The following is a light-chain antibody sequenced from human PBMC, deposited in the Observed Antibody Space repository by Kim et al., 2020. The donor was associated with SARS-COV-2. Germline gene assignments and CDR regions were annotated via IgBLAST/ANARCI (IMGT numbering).Light chain of an antibody. V-gene: IGKV3-15*01. CDR2: GAS. Sequence: SVSPGERATLSCRANQNVGNNLAWYQQKPGQAPRLLIHGASTRATGIPATFSGSGSGTDFTLTISSLQSEDIAVYYCQQYNIWPRTFGQGTKLEI. CDR1: QNVGNN. CDR3: QQYNIWPRT. J-gene: IGKJ1*01.